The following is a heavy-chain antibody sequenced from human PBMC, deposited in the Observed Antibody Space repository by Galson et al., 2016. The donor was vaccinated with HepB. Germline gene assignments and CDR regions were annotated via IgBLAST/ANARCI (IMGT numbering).Heavy chain of an antibody. CDR2: IHSGGTT. Sequence: SLRLSCAASGFTVSSNYMSWVRQAPGKGLEWVSIIHSGGTTYYADSVKGRFTISRDNSKNTLYLQMNSLRVEDTAVYYCAKDRDHFGDYVFDYWGQGTLVTVSS. CDR3: AKDRDHFGDYVFDY. V-gene: IGHV3-53*01. CDR1: GFTVSSNY. D-gene: IGHD4-17*01. J-gene: IGHJ4*02.